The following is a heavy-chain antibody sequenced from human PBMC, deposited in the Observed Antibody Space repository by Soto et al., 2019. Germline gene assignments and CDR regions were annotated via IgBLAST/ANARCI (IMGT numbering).Heavy chain of an antibody. Sequence: EVQLLESGGGLVQPGGSLRLSCAASGFTFSSYAMSWVRQAPGKGLEWVSAISGSGGSTYYADSVKGRFTISRDNSKHTLYLQMNSLRAEDTAVYYCAPDWELTTGTTPEYFQHWGQGTLVTVS. CDR3: APDWELTTGTTPEYFQH. CDR1: GFTFSSYA. J-gene: IGHJ1*01. V-gene: IGHV3-23*01. D-gene: IGHD4-17*01. CDR2: ISGSGGST.